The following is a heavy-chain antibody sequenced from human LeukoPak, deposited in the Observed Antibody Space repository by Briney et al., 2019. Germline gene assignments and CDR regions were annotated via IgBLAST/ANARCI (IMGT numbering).Heavy chain of an antibody. CDR1: GGSFSGYY. D-gene: IGHD3-9*01. Sequence: PSETLSLTCAVYGGSFSGYYWSWIRQPPGKGLGWIGEINHSGSTNYNPSLKRRVTISVDTSKNQFSLKLSSVTAADTAVYYCARQYYDILTGYSPNLPYYYYYYMDVWGKGTTVTISS. CDR2: INHSGST. V-gene: IGHV4-34*01. CDR3: ARQYYDILTGYSPNLPYYYYYYMDV. J-gene: IGHJ6*03.